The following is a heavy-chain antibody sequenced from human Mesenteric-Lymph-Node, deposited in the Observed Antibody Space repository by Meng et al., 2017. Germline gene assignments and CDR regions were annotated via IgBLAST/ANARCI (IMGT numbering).Heavy chain of an antibody. Sequence: GESLKISCAASGFTFNNYAMHWVRQAPGKGLEWVAGICYDASNKYYADSVKGRFTISRDNYKNTLYLQMNSLKAEDTSVYYCASITMVRGVIRWFDPWGQGTLVTVSS. CDR2: ICYDASNK. V-gene: IGHV3-30*04. CDR1: GFTFNNYA. CDR3: ASITMVRGVIRWFDP. D-gene: IGHD3-10*01. J-gene: IGHJ5*02.